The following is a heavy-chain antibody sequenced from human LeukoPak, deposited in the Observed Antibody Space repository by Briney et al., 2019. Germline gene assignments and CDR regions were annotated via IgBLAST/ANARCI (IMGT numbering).Heavy chain of an antibody. V-gene: IGHV4-59*01. J-gene: IGHJ5*02. CDR1: GGSISSYY. Sequence: SETLSLTCTVSGGSISSYYWSWIRQPPGKGLEWIGYIYYSGSTNYNPSLKSRVTISVDTSKNQFSLKLSAVTAADTAVYYCATSPRRALANWFDPWGQGTLVTV. CDR2: IYYSGST. CDR3: ATSPRRALANWFDP. D-gene: IGHD3-3*02.